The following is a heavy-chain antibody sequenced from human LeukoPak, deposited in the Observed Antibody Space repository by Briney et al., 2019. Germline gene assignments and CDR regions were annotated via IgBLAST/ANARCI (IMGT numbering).Heavy chain of an antibody. J-gene: IGHJ6*03. Sequence: ASVKVSCKASGYTFTGYYMHWVRQAPGQGLGWMGWINPNSGGTNYAQKFQGRVTMTRDTSISTAYMELSRLRSDDTAVYYCARVGTVTGGYYYYYYMDVWGKGTTVTVSS. CDR3: ARVGTVTGGYYYYYYMDV. D-gene: IGHD4-17*01. CDR1: GYTFTGYY. V-gene: IGHV1-2*02. CDR2: INPNSGGT.